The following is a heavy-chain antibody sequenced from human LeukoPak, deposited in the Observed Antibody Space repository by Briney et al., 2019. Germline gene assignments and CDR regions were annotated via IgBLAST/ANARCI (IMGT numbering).Heavy chain of an antibody. V-gene: IGHV1-24*01. D-gene: IGHD5-24*01. CDR1: GYTLTDLS. J-gene: IGHJ4*02. CDR3: STVRGGGYNVGDH. Sequence: GASVKVSCKVSGYTLTDLSMHWVRQAPGKGLEWMGGFDPEDGETIYAQKFQGRVTMTEDTSTDTAYMELGSLRSEDTAVYYCSTVRGGGYNVGDHWGQGTLVTVSS. CDR2: FDPEDGET.